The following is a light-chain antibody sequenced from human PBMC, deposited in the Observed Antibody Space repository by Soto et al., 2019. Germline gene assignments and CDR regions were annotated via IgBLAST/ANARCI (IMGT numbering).Light chain of an antibody. CDR1: QSVSSSY. CDR3: QQYGSSSWT. J-gene: IGKJ1*01. CDR2: GTS. V-gene: IGKV3-20*01. Sequence: EIVLTQSPGTLSLSPGERATLSCRASQSVSSSYLAWYQQKPGQAPRLLIYGTSSRATAIPDRFSGSGSGTDFTLTISRLEPEEFAVYYCQQYGSSSWTSGQGTKVEIK.